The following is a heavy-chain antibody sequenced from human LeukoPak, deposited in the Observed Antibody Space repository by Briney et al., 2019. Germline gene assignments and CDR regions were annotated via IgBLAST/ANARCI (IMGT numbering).Heavy chain of an antibody. CDR2: INHSGST. D-gene: IGHD3-3*01. CDR1: GGSSSGYY. V-gene: IGHV4-34*01. CDR3: ARGRFDFWSGPFAGD. J-gene: IGHJ4*02. Sequence: SETLSLTCAVYGGSSSGYYWSWTRQPPGKGLEWIGEINHSGSTNYNPSLKSRVTISVDTSKNQFSLKLSSVTAADTAVYYCARGRFDFWSGPFAGDWGQGTLVTVSS.